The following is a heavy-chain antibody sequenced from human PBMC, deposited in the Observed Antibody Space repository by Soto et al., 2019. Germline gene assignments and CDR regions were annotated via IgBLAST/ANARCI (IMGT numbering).Heavy chain of an antibody. D-gene: IGHD5-18*01. V-gene: IGHV1-3*01. CDR2: INAGSGNT. J-gene: IGHJ6*02. Sequence: QVQLGQSGAEVKKPGAAVKDSCKASVYTFTSHGMHWVRQAPGQGLEWMGWINAGSGNTKYSQKFQGRVTISRDTSARTAYMELSSLRSEDTAVYSWARDSSGYGYGHVYDYEYSGTDVWGQGTTVTVSS. CDR3: ARDSSGYGYGHVYDYEYSGTDV. CDR1: VYTFTSHG.